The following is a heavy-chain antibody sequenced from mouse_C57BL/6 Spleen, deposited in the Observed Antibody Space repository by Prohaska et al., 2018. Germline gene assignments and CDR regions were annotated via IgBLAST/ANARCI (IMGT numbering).Heavy chain of an antibody. CDR1: GYTFTSYW. V-gene: IGHV1-59*01. J-gene: IGHJ1*03. CDR2: IYPSDSYT. D-gene: IGHD2-2*01. CDR3: ARRGLYGYDGGWYFDV. Sequence: QVQLQQPGAELVRPGTSVKLSCKASGYTFTSYWMHWVKQRPGQGLEWIGVIYPSDSYTNYNQKFKGKATLTVDTSSSTAYMQLSSLTSEDSAVYYCARRGLYGYDGGWYFDVWGTGTTVTVSS.